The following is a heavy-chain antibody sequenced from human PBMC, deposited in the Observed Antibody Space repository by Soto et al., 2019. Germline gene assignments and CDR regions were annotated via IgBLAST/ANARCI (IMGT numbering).Heavy chain of an antibody. CDR3: ARGVEPVLGIYAMDI. V-gene: IGHV3-21*01. D-gene: IGHD1-1*01. CDR1: GFSFSSYS. J-gene: IGHJ6*02. CDR2: ISSSGTYK. Sequence: GGSLRLSFAASGFSFSSYSINWVRQAPGKGLEWVSYISSSGTYKYYADSVKGRFTISRDNTNDSLHLQIHSLRVDDTAISYFARGVEPVLGIYAMDIWGQGTTVTVSS.